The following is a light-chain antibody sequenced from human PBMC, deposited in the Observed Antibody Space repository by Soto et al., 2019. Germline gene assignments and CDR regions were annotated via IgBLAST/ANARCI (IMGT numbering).Light chain of an antibody. J-gene: IGLJ7*01. CDR3: LLSYSGAPAV. CDR1: IDTVTTSHW. V-gene: IGLV7-46*01. CDR2: DTT. Sequence: QAVVTQDSSLTVSPGGTVTLTCDSSIDTVTTSHWPYWFQQKPGQAPKTLIYDTTNRHSWTPARFSGSILGGKAALILSGAQPEDEAEYYCLLSYSGAPAVFGGGSQLTVL.